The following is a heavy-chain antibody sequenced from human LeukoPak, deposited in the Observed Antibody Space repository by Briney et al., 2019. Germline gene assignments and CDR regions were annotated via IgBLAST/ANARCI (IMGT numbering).Heavy chain of an antibody. D-gene: IGHD5-12*01. CDR1: GGSFTTYA. J-gene: IGHJ4*02. CDR3: ARERRYSGYDRVYFDY. V-gene: IGHV1-69*13. CDR2: IIPILGTA. Sequence: SVNVSCKASGGSFTTYAISWVRQAPGQGLEWMGGIIPILGTAKYAQKFQGRVTITADESTSTAYMELRSLRSEDTAVYYCARERRYSGYDRVYFDYWGQGTLVTVSS.